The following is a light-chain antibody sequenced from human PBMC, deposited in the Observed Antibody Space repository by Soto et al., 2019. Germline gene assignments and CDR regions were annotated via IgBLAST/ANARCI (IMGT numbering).Light chain of an antibody. CDR3: QQYGSSPPIT. V-gene: IGKV3-20*01. CDR2: GAS. CDR1: QSVSSNY. J-gene: IGKJ5*01. Sequence: TQSPXTLSASVGDRVTITCRASQSVSSNYLAWYQQKPGQSPRLLIYGASSRATGIPDRFSGSGSGTDFTLTISRLEPEDFAVYYCQQYGSSPPITFGQGTRLEIK.